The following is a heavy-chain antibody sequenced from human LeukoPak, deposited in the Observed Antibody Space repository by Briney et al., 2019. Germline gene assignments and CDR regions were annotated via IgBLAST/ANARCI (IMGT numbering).Heavy chain of an antibody. V-gene: IGHV4-39*01. J-gene: IGHJ4*02. CDR3: ARHDGRSGGTMGALDS. D-gene: IGHD4-23*01. CDR1: GGSISSGSHH. CDR2: IYDGRTI. Sequence: SGTLSLTCTVSGGSISSGSHHWGWFRQSPGKGLEWIGSIYDGRTIYYNPSLNSRVTISAVTSKNQFSLQLNSVTAADTAVYYCARHDGRSGGTMGALDSWGQGSLVTVPS.